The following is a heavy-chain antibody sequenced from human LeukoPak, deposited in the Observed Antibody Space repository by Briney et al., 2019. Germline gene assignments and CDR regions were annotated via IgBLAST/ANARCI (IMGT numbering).Heavy chain of an antibody. D-gene: IGHD3-3*01. V-gene: IGHV4-4*07. CDR1: GGSISSYY. J-gene: IGHJ6*02. Sequence: SETLSLTCTVSGGSISSYYWSWIRQPAGKGLEWIGRIYTSGSTNYNPSLKSRVTMSVDTSKNQFSLKLSSVTAADTAVYYCARGERYYDFWSGPVLRGMDVWGQGTTVTVSS. CDR2: IYTSGST. CDR3: ARGERYYDFWSGPVLRGMDV.